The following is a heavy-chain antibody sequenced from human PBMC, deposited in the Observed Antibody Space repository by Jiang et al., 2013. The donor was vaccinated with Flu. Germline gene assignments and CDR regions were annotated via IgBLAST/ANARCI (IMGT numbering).Heavy chain of an antibody. CDR2: LLQWEH. CDR3: ARTVAVAGTLLDY. CDR1: GGSISSYY. D-gene: IGHD6-19*01. V-gene: IGHV4-59*01. Sequence: GPGLVKPSETLSLTCTVSGGSISSYYWSWIRQPPREGTGVDWVYLLQWEHQLQPLPQESSHHISRHVQDQFSLKLSSVTAADTAVYYCARTVAVAGTLLDYWG. J-gene: IGHJ4*01.